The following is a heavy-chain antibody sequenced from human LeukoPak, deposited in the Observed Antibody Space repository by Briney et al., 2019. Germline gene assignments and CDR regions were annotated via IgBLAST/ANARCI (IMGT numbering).Heavy chain of an antibody. Sequence: KPSETLSLTCAVYGGSFSGYYWSWIRQPPVKGLEWIGEINHSGSTNYNPSLKSRVTISVDTSKNQFSLKLSSVTAADTAVYYCARCITIFGVVIISAFDIWGQGTMVTVSS. CDR1: GGSFSGYY. J-gene: IGHJ3*02. D-gene: IGHD3-3*01. CDR3: ARCITIFGVVIISAFDI. V-gene: IGHV4-34*01. CDR2: INHSGST.